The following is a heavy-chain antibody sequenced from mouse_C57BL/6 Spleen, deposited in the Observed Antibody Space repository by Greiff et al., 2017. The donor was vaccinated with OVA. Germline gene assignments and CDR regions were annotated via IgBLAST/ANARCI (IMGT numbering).Heavy chain of an antibody. CDR3: ASGNCNYETY. CDR2: IDPANGNT. D-gene: IGHD2-1*01. CDR1: GFTITNSC. J-gene: IGHJ2*01. V-gene: IGHV14-3*01. Sequence: EVQLQQSVAELVRPGASVKLSCTASGFTITNSCMHWVKQRPDQGLEWIGRIDPANGNTKYAPKFQGKATITADTSSNTAYLQLSSLTSEDTAIYYCASGNCNYETYWGQGTTLTVAS.